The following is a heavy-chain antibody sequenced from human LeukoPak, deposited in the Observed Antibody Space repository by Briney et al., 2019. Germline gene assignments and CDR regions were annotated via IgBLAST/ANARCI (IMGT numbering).Heavy chain of an antibody. V-gene: IGHV4/OR15-8*02. CDR3: GREAYGDNGGWFDS. CDR1: GASIRSTHW. D-gene: IGHD4/OR15-4a*01. CDR2: ISHGGNT. J-gene: IGHJ5*01. Sequence: SETLSLTCGVSGASIRSTHWWTWVRQPPGKGLEWLATISHGGNTFYNPSLKGRVTISRDTSKNHFSLQLNFLTAADTAVYYCGREAYGDNGGWFDSWGQGTLVTVSS.